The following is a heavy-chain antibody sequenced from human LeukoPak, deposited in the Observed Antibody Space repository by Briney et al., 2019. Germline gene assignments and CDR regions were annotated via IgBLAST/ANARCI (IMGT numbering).Heavy chain of an antibody. Sequence: PGGSLRLSCAASGFTFDDYGMSWVRQVPGKGLEWVSGINWNGGSTGYADSVKGRFTISRDNAKNSLYLQMNSLRAEDTALYYCARGRGYQLPPYYWGQGTLVTVSS. CDR3: ARGRGYQLPPYY. J-gene: IGHJ4*02. D-gene: IGHD2-2*01. CDR2: INWNGGST. V-gene: IGHV3-20*04. CDR1: GFTFDDYG.